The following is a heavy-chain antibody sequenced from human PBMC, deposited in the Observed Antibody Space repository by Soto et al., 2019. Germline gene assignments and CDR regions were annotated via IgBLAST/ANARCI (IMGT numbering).Heavy chain of an antibody. CDR1: GSSTSSGVHY. V-gene: IGHV4-30-4*01. J-gene: IGHJ4*02. Sequence: SETLSLTCTVSGSSTSSGVHYWSWIRQPPGKGLEWIGYIYYSGTTYHNPSLKSRTTISVDTSKNQFSLKLSSVTAADTAVYYCARVWSGYYKFDYWGQGTLVTVSS. CDR3: ARVWSGYYKFDY. D-gene: IGHD3-3*01. CDR2: IYYSGTT.